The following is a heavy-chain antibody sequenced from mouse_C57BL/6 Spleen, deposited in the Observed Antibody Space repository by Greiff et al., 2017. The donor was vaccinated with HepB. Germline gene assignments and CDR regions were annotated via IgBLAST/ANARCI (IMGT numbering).Heavy chain of an antibody. D-gene: IGHD2-12*01. V-gene: IGHV2-3*01. CDR3: AKLDSYSFMTY. CDR2: IWGDGST. CDR1: GFSLTSYG. Sequence: QVQLKESGPGLVAPSQSLSITCTVSGFSLTSYGVSLVRQPPGKGLAWLGVIWGDGSTNYHSALISRLSISKDNSKSQVFSKLNSLQTDDKATHYCAKLDSYSFMTYWGKESSITVS. J-gene: IGHJ4*01.